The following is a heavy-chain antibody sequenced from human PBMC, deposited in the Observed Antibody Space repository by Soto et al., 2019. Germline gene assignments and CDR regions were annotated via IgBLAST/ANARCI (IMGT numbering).Heavy chain of an antibody. J-gene: IGHJ6*02. CDR2: IIPISDTT. V-gene: IGHV1-69*01. D-gene: IGHD2-2*01. CDR3: ARSQGSSTSLEIYYYYYYGMDV. CDR1: GGTFSSYA. Sequence: QVQLVQSGAEVEKPGSSVKVSCKASGGTFSSYAISWVRQAPGQGLEWMGGIIPISDTTNYAQKFQGRVTITADESTSTAYMELSSLRSEDTAVYHCARSQGSSTSLEIYYYYYYGMDVWGQGTTVTVSS.